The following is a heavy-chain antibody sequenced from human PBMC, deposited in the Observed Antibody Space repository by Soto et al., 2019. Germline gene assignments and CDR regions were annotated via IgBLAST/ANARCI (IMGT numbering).Heavy chain of an antibody. CDR2: ISAYNGNT. D-gene: IGHD6-19*01. CDR3: ARHVAQGDGIAVASDY. Sequence: QVQLVQSGAEVKKPGASVKVSCKASGYTFTSYGISWVRQAPGQGLEWMGWISAYNGNTNSAQKLQGRVTMTTDTSRSTAYMELRSLRSDDPAVYYCARHVAQGDGIAVASDYCGQGTLVTVSS. CDR1: GYTFTSYG. V-gene: IGHV1-18*01. J-gene: IGHJ4*02.